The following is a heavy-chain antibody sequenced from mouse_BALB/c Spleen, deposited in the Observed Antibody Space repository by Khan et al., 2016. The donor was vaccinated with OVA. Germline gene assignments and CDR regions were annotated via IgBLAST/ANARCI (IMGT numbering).Heavy chain of an antibody. CDR1: GFNIKDTY. J-gene: IGHJ3*01. CDR3: ATLYGNPLAY. CDR2: IDPTNDNI. D-gene: IGHD2-1*01. Sequence: EVQLQQSGAELVKPGASIKLSCTASGFNIKDTYMHWVKQRPEQGPEWIGRIDPTNDNIKYDPKFQDKATITADTSSNTAYLQLSSLTSEDHAVYSCATLYGNPLAYWGQGTLVSVAA. V-gene: IGHV14-3*02.